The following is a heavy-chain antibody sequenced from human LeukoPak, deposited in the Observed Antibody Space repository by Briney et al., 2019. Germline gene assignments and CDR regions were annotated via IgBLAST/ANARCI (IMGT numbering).Heavy chain of an antibody. J-gene: IGHJ4*02. CDR2: ITRGSTI. D-gene: IGHD3-10*01. V-gene: IGHV3-11*01. CDR1: GFTFSNFG. Sequence: GGSLRLSCAASGFTFSNFGMSWVRQAPGKGLEWVSYITRGSTIYYADSVKGRFTISRDNAKNSLYLQMNSLRAEDTAVYYRARARHNYGSGSYLDYWGQGTLVTVSS. CDR3: ARARHNYGSGSYLDY.